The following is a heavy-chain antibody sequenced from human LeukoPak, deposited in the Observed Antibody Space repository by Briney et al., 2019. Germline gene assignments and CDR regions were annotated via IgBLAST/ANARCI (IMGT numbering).Heavy chain of an antibody. J-gene: IGHJ4*02. V-gene: IGHV4-34*01. CDR2: INHSGST. CDR3: ARLRTDVATITRGNYYFDY. Sequence: SETLSLTCAVYGGSFSGYYWSWIRQPPGKGLEWIGEINHSGSTNYNPSLKSRVTISVDTSKNQFSLKLSSVTAADTAVYYCARLRTDVATITRGNYYFDYWGQGTLVTVSS. D-gene: IGHD5-12*01. CDR1: GGSFSGYY.